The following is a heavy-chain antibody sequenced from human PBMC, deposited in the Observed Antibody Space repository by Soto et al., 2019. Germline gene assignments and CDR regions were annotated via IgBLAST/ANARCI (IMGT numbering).Heavy chain of an antibody. Sequence: WGSLRLSCAASGFAFISYAMSCFRHSPGKGLEWVSAISGSGGSTYYADSVKGRFTISRDNSKNTLYLQMNSLRAEDTAVYYCARFQVVPAGRFDYWGQGTLVTVSS. J-gene: IGHJ4*02. CDR2: ISGSGGST. D-gene: IGHD2-2*01. V-gene: IGHV3-23*01. CDR1: GFAFISYA. CDR3: ARFQVVPAGRFDY.